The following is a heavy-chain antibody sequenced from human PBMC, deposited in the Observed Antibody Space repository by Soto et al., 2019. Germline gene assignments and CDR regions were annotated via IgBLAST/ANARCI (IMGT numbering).Heavy chain of an antibody. CDR3: AKVAKYGVVIEYYDS. Sequence: GGSLRLCCAASGFNFSNYGMHWVRQAPGKGLEWVAIILYDGRTYYADSVKGRFTISSDKSKNTLDLQMDSLRADDTAVYYCAKVAKYGVVIEYYDSWGQGSLVTVSS. CDR2: ILYDGRT. D-gene: IGHD3-3*01. J-gene: IGHJ4*02. V-gene: IGHV3-30*18. CDR1: GFNFSNYG.